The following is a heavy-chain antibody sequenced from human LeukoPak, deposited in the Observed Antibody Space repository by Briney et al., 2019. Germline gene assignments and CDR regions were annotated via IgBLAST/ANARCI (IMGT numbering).Heavy chain of an antibody. D-gene: IGHD3-22*01. Sequence: GGSLRLSCTASGLSFSNAWMSWLRQAPGKGLEWVGRIICRTSGGATDYAAPVRGRFTISRDDSQNTLYLQINSLKTEDTAVYYCTTYRYSYDVTGYSYFDYWGQGIPVTVSS. CDR3: TTYRYSYDVTGYSYFDY. V-gene: IGHV3-15*01. CDR2: IICRTSGGAT. J-gene: IGHJ4*02. CDR1: GLSFSNAW.